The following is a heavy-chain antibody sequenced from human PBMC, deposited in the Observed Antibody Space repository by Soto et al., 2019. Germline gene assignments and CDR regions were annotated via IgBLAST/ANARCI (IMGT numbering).Heavy chain of an antibody. CDR2: IDQSGST. J-gene: IGHJ5*02. V-gene: IGHV4-34*01. CDR3: EGCRDPVDRGVMNCFDP. CDR1: GGSFSGYY. D-gene: IGHD3-10*01. Sequence: QVQLQQWGAGLLKSSETLSLTCAVYGGSFSGYYWNWLRQPPGEGLEWIGKIDQSGSTNYNPSLKTRDTMSVDTSRSPYAQKLPSVTAMDTAVYYCEGCRDPVDRGVMNCFDPWGQGTLVTVSS.